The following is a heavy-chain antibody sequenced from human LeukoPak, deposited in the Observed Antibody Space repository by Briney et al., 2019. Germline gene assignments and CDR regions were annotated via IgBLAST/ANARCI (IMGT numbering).Heavy chain of an antibody. V-gene: IGHV3-21*01. CDR3: ARDGGYCSGGSCYLVDY. D-gene: IGHD2-15*01. CDR2: ISSSSSYI. CDR1: GFTFSSYS. Sequence: GGSLRLSCAASGFTFSSYSMNWVRQAPGKGLEWVSSISSSSSYIYYADSVKGRFTISRDNAKNSLYLQMNSLRAEDTAVYYCARDGGYCSGGSCYLVDYWGQGTLVTVSS. J-gene: IGHJ4*02.